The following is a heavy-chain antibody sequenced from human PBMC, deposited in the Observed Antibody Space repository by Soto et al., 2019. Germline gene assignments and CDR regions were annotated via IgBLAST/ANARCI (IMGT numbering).Heavy chain of an antibody. D-gene: IGHD3-22*01. CDR2: INPSGGST. CDR1: GYTFTSYY. Sequence: QVQLVQSGAEVKKPGASVKVSCKASGYTFTSYYMHWVRHAPGQGLEWMGIINPSGGSTSYAQKFQGRVTMTRETSTSTVYMELSSLRYEDTAVYYCARVPPSYYYDSSGYDAFDIWGQGTMVTVSS. CDR3: ARVPPSYYYDSSGYDAFDI. V-gene: IGHV1-46*01. J-gene: IGHJ3*02.